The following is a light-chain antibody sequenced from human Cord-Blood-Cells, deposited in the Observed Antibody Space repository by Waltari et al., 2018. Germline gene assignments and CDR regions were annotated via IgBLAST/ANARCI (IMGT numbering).Light chain of an antibody. CDR2: GKN. CDR1: SLRSYY. J-gene: IGLJ3*02. Sequence: SSELTQDPAVSVALAQTVRITCHGDSLRSYYASWYQQKPGQAPVLFIYGKNNRPSGIPDRFSGSSSGNTASLTITGAQAEDEADYYCNSRDSSGNHWVFGGGTKLTVL. V-gene: IGLV3-19*01. CDR3: NSRDSSGNHWV.